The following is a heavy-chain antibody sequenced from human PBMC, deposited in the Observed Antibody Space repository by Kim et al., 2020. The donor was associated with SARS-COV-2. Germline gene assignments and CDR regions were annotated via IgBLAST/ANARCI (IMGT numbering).Heavy chain of an antibody. CDR2: FDPEDGET. CDR3: ATQSGSYSYCYYGMDV. CDR1: GYTLTELS. Sequence: ASVKVSCKVSGYTLTELSMHWVRQAPGKGLEWMGGFDPEDGETIYAQKFQGRVTMTEDTSTDTAYMELSSLRSEDTAVYYCATQSGSYSYCYYGMDVWGQGTTVTVSS. V-gene: IGHV1-24*01. J-gene: IGHJ6*02. D-gene: IGHD1-26*01.